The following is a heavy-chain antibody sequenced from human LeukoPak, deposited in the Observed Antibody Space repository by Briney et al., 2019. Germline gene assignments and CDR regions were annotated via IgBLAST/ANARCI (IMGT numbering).Heavy chain of an antibody. D-gene: IGHD1-26*01. CDR2: ISWNSGSI. CDR1: GFTFDDYA. CDR3: ATGVGGGSYSDLNDAFDI. V-gene: IGHV3-9*01. J-gene: IGHJ3*02. Sequence: GGSLRLSCAASGFTFDDYAMHWVRQAPGKGLEWVSGISWNSGSIGYADSVKGRFTISRDNAKNSLYLQMNSLRAEDTALYYCATGVGGGSYSDLNDAFDIWGQGTMVTVSS.